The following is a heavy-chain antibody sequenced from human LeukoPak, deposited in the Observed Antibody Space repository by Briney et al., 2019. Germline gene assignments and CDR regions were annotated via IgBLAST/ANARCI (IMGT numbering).Heavy chain of an antibody. Sequence: GESLKISCKGSGYSFQDYWIRWGRQMPGESPGVMGRLFSPDSDTKYSPSFEGQVTISVDKSISTAYVQWGSLRVSDTAIYYCAKFGIRGCSSSTRCYTSFFYYGMDVWGQGTTVTVSS. CDR2: LFSPDSDT. CDR1: GYSFQDYW. CDR3: AKFGIRGCSSSTRCYTSFFYYGMDV. V-gene: IGHV5-51*01. D-gene: IGHD2-2*02. J-gene: IGHJ6*02.